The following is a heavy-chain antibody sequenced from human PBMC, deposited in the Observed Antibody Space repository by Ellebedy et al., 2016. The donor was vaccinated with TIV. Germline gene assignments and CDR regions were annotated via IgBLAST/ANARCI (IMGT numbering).Heavy chain of an antibody. CDR3: RPGHYSDA. Sequence: GGSLRLSXAASGFTFNIAGMTWVRQAPGKGLEWVGTIVFSGTAAYYSDSVKGRFTISRDNSKNTVYLQMNSLRSEDTAVYYCRPGHYSDAWGQGTLVTVSS. CDR2: IVFSGTAA. V-gene: IGHV3-23*01. CDR1: GFTFNIAG. J-gene: IGHJ4*02.